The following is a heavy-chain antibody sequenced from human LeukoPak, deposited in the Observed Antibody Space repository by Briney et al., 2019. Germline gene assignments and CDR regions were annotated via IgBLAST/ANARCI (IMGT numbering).Heavy chain of an antibody. CDR1: GYAFTTFG. Sequence: ASVKVSCKASGYAFTTFGISWVRQAPGQGLEWMGGISAYNGNTNYAPKLQGRVTMTTETSTTTAYMELRSLRSDDTAVYYCARETTGYYYGMDVWGQGTTVTVSS. CDR3: ARETTGYYYGMDV. J-gene: IGHJ6*02. V-gene: IGHV1-18*01. CDR2: ISAYNGNT. D-gene: IGHD4-17*01.